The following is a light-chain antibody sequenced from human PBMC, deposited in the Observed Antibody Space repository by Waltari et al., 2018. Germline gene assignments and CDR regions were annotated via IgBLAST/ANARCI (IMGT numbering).Light chain of an antibody. J-gene: IGKJ5*01. CDR3: QQRSNWPPT. CDR2: DAS. V-gene: IGKV3-11*01. Sequence: VLTQSPATLSLSLGERATLSCRASQDVVTYLAWYQQGPGQAPRLLIYDASTRATGVPARFSGSGSGTDFTLTIDRLDPEDSAVYCCQQRSNWPPTFGQGTRLEIK. CDR1: QDVVTY.